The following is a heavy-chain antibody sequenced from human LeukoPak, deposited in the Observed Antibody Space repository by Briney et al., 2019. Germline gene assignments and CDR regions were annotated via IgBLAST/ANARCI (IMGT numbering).Heavy chain of an antibody. D-gene: IGHD2-2*01. J-gene: IGHJ4*02. V-gene: IGHV1-69*02. CDR2: IIPILGIA. Sequence: SVKVSCKTSGGTFSSYTISWVRQAPGQGLEWMGRIIPILGIANYAQKFQGRVTITADKSTSTAYMELSSLRSEDTAVYYCASGDQDIVVVPAVWGRGTLVTVSS. CDR1: GGTFSSYT. CDR3: ASGDQDIVVVPAV.